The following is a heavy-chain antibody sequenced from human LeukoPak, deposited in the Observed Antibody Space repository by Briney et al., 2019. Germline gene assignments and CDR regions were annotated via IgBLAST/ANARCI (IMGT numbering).Heavy chain of an antibody. CDR2: IKSKTGGGSA. Sequence: GGSLRLSCAASGFTFSNAWMSWVRQAPGKGLEWVGRIKSKTGGGSADYAAPVKGRFTISRDDSKNTLYLHMNSLRAEDTAVYYCAKAPHSELLLIDFWGQGTLVTVSS. D-gene: IGHD1-7*01. CDR1: GFTFSNAW. CDR3: AKAPHSELLLIDF. J-gene: IGHJ4*02. V-gene: IGHV3-15*01.